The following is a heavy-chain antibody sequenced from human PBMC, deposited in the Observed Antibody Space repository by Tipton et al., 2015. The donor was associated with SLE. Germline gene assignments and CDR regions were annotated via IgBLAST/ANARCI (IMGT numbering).Heavy chain of an antibody. J-gene: IGHJ3*02. V-gene: IGHV4-34*09. D-gene: IGHD3-22*01. CDR1: GGSFSGYY. CDR3: ARVEERYYYDSSGYYLGAFDI. Sequence: TLSLTCAVYGGSFSGYYWSWIRQPPGKGLEWIGEINHSGSTYYNPSLKSRVTISVDTSKNQFSLKLSSVTAADTAVYYCARVEERYYYDSSGYYLGAFDIWGQATILTVSS. CDR2: INHSGST.